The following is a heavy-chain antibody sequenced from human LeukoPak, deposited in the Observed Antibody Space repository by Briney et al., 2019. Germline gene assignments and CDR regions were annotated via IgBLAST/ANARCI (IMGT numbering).Heavy chain of an antibody. D-gene: IGHD6-13*01. CDR2: IYYSGST. CDR1: GGSISSSSYY. Sequence: SETLSLTCTVSGGSISSSSYYWGWIRQPPGKGLEWIGSIYYSGSTYYNPSLKSRVTISVDTSKNQFSLKLSSVTAADTAVYYCARDFSWFHTSYFDYWGQGTLVTVSS. CDR3: ARDFSWFHTSYFDY. V-gene: IGHV4-39*07. J-gene: IGHJ4*02.